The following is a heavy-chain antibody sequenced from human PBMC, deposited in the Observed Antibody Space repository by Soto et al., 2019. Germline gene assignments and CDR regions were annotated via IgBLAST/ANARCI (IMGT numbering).Heavy chain of an antibody. Sequence: QITLKESGPTLVKPTQTLTLTCTFSGFSLSTSGVGVAWIRQPPGKALEWLALIYWDDDKRYSPSLKSRLTITKDTSKNQVVLTMTKMAPVDTATYYCAHGTEKFDPWGQGTLVTVSS. J-gene: IGHJ5*02. CDR3: AHGTEKFDP. CDR2: IYWDDDK. CDR1: GFSLSTSGVG. V-gene: IGHV2-5*02.